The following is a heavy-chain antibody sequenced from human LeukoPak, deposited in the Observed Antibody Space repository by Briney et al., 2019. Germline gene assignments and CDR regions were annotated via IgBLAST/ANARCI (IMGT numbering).Heavy chain of an antibody. Sequence: ASVKVSCTASGYTFTSYDINWVRQAPGQGLEWMGWMNPNSGNTGYAQKFQGRVTMTRNTSISTAYMELSSLRSEDTAVYYCARVPDGDDPLAFDIWGQGTMVTVSS. D-gene: IGHD4-17*01. J-gene: IGHJ3*02. CDR2: MNPNSGNT. V-gene: IGHV1-8*01. CDR3: ARVPDGDDPLAFDI. CDR1: GYTFTSYD.